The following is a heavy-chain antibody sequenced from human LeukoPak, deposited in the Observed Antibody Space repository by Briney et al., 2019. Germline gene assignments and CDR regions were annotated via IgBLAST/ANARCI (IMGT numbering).Heavy chain of an antibody. J-gene: IGHJ4*02. CDR1: GGSITSNTYF. CDR2: IYYSGST. Sequence: PSETLSLTCIVSGGSITSNTYFWDWIRQTPGKGLEWIGSIYYSGSTYYNPSLKSRVTISLDTSKNQFSLKLSSVTAADTAMYYCARVKRKYQLLKPLRETPSHYFDYWGQGTLVTVSS. D-gene: IGHD2-2*01. V-gene: IGHV4-39*07. CDR3: ARVKRKYQLLKPLRETPSHYFDY.